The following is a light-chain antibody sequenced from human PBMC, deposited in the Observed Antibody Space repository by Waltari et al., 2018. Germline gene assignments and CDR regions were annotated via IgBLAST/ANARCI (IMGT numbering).Light chain of an antibody. CDR2: DAS. J-gene: IGKJ1*01. CDR3: QQRSNRPT. V-gene: IGKV3-11*01. Sequence: CRASPSVSSFLAWYQQKPGQAPRLLIYDASNRATGIPARFSGSGSGTDFTLTISSLEPEDFAVYYCQQRSNRPTFGQGTKVEIK. CDR1: PSVSSF.